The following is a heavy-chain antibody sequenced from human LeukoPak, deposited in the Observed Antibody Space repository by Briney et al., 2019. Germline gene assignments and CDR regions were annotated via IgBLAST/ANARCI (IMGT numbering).Heavy chain of an antibody. D-gene: IGHD2-15*01. V-gene: IGHV3-7*02. CDR3: AKYCSGGNCYSGLS. Sequence: QPGGSLRLSCAASGFTFSSYWMSWVRQAPGEGLEWVANIKQDGSEKYYVDSVKGRFTISRDNAKNSLYLQMNSLRAEDTAVYYCAKYCSGGNCYSGLSWGQGTLVTVSS. CDR1: GFTFSSYW. J-gene: IGHJ5*02. CDR2: IKQDGSEK.